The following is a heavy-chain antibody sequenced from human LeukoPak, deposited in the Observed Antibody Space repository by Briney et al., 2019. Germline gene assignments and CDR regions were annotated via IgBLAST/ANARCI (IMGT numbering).Heavy chain of an antibody. CDR2: ISSSSSTI. CDR3: ARDEQWLAHPFDY. J-gene: IGHJ4*02. D-gene: IGHD6-19*01. V-gene: IGHV3-48*01. CDR1: GFTFSSYW. Sequence: PGGSLRLSCAASGFTFSSYWMSWVRQAPGKGLEWVSYISSSSSTIYYADSVKGRFTISRDNAKNSLYLQMNSLRAEDTAVYYCARDEQWLAHPFDYWGQGTLVTVSS.